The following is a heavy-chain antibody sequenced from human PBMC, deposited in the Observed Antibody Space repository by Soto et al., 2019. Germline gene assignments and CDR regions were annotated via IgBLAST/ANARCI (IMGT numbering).Heavy chain of an antibody. V-gene: IGHV3-23*01. CDR3: VKGYWKGDV. CDR1: GFTFSTYA. D-gene: IGHD1-1*01. CDR2: ISGSGGSI. Sequence: EVQLLESGGGLVQPGGSLRLSCAASGFTFSTYAMNWVRQAPGNGLEWVSAISGSGGSIHYAASVKGRFTISRDNSKNTVYLPMNSRRAEDTAVYHCVKGYWKGDVWGQGTTVTVPS. J-gene: IGHJ6*02.